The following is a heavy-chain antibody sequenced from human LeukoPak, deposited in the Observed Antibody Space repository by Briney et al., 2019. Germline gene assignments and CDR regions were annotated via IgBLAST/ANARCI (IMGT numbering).Heavy chain of an antibody. Sequence: GGPLRLSCAASGFTFSSYAMSWVRQAPGKGLEWVSAISGSGGSTYYADSVKGRFTISRDNSKNTLYLQMNSLRAEHTAVYYCANRPARGYGSGSYPNWFDPWGQGTLVTVSS. D-gene: IGHD3-10*01. V-gene: IGHV3-23*01. CDR2: ISGSGGST. CDR3: ANRPARGYGSGSYPNWFDP. CDR1: GFTFSSYA. J-gene: IGHJ5*02.